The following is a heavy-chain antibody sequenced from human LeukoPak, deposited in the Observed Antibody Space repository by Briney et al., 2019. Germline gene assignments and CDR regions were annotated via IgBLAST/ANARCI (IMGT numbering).Heavy chain of an antibody. CDR3: SKDTFASLPVVTRLYYFAY. V-gene: IGHV3-30*02. CDR1: GFTSRIYG. CDR2: IWNDGSNK. J-gene: IGHJ4*02. D-gene: IGHD3-22*01. Sequence: PGGSLRLSRSASGFTSRIYGMHGGRHAPARGVERGSVIWNDGSNKYYADSVKVRFTISRDNSKNPLYLKMDSLRAEDTAVYYSSKDTFASLPVVTRLYYFAYWGQGTLVTVSS.